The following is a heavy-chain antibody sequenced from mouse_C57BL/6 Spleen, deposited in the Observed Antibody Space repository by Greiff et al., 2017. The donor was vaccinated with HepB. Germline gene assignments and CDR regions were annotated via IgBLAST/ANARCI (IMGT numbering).Heavy chain of an antibody. V-gene: IGHV5-9-1*02. Sequence: EVKLVESGEGLVKPGGSLKLSCAASGFTFSSYAMSWVRQTPEQRLEWVAYISSGGDYIYYADTVKGRCTITRDNARNTLYLQMSSLKSEDTAMYDGTRVGGLGRNYFDYWGQGTTLTVSS. CDR1: GFTFSSYA. CDR3: TRVGGLGRNYFDY. CDR2: ISSGGDYI. J-gene: IGHJ2*01. D-gene: IGHD4-1*01.